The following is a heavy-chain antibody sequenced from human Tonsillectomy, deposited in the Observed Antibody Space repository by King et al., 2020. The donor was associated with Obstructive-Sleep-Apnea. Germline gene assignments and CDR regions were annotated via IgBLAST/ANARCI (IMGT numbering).Heavy chain of an antibody. J-gene: IGHJ5*02. Sequence: VQLVESGGGLVKPGGSLRLSCAASGFSFGNYAMSWVRQAPGKGLEWVSSINGGGDITYGADSVKGRFTISRDNFKSKLFLRLSSLRSEDTAVYYCEKESTVIRGNVNGFDTWGPGTLVIVSS. D-gene: IGHD4-17*01. CDR1: GFSFGNYA. CDR3: EKESTVIRGNVNGFDT. CDR2: INGGGDIT. V-gene: IGHV3-23*04.